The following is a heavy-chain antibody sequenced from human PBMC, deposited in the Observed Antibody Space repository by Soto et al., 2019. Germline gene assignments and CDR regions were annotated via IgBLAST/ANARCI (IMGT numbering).Heavy chain of an antibody. Sequence: SETLSLTCTVSGGSLSSNYWSWIRQPPGKGLEWIGYIYYSGTTNYNPSLKSRVTISVDTSKNQFSLKLSSVTAADTAVYYCARAGITGTYFDYWGQATLVTVPS. CDR1: GGSLSSNY. J-gene: IGHJ4*02. D-gene: IGHD1-20*01. V-gene: IGHV4-59*01. CDR2: IYYSGTT. CDR3: ARAGITGTYFDY.